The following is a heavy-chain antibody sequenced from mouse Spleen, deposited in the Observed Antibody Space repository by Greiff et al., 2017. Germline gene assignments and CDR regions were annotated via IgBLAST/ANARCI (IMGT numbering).Heavy chain of an antibody. D-gene: IGHD2-1*01. V-gene: IGHV1-18*01. J-gene: IGHJ4*01. Sequence: VQLQQSGPELVKPGASVKIPCKASGYTFTDYNMDWVKQSHGKSLEWIGDINPNNGGTIYNQKFKGKATLTVDKSSSTAYMELRSLTSEDTAVYYCARSGGNYEGDYYAMDYWGQGTSVTVSS. CDR3: ARSGGNYEGDYYAMDY. CDR1: GYTFTDYN. CDR2: INPNNGGT.